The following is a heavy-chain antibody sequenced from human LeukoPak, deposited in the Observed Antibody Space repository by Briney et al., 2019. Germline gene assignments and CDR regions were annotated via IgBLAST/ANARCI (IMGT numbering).Heavy chain of an antibody. CDR1: GGSISSYY. CDR3: ASQKPGYSSGWYIDY. J-gene: IGHJ4*02. D-gene: IGHD6-19*01. CDR2: IYTSGST. Sequence: SETLSLTCTVSGGSISSYYWSWIRQPAGKGLEWIGRIYTSGSTNYNPSLKSRVTISVDTSKNQFSLKLSSVTAADTAVYYCASQKPGYSSGWYIDYWGQGTLVTVSS. V-gene: IGHV4-4*07.